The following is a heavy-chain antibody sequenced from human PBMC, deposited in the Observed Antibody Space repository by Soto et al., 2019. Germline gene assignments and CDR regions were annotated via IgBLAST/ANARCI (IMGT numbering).Heavy chain of an antibody. CDR3: ARAEHSNKRMDWYFDL. D-gene: IGHD4-4*01. Sequence: EVQLVESGGGLVKPGGSLRLSCAASGFTFSSYSMNWVRQAPGKGLEWVSSISSSSSYIYYADSVKGRFTISRDNAKNSLYLQMNSLRAEDTAVYYCARAEHSNKRMDWYFDLWGRGTLVTVSS. J-gene: IGHJ2*01. V-gene: IGHV3-21*01. CDR1: GFTFSSYS. CDR2: ISSSSSYI.